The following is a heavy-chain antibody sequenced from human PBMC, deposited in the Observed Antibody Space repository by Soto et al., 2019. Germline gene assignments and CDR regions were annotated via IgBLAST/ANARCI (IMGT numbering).Heavy chain of an antibody. Sequence: QLQLQESGPGLVKPSETLSLTCTVSGGSISSSSYYWGWIRQPPGKGLEWIGSIYYSGSTYYNPSLKSRVTISVDTSKNQFSLKLSSVTAADTAVYYCARHIRGDSGYPNSIISYSYYMDVWGKGTTVTVSS. J-gene: IGHJ6*03. CDR3: ARHIRGDSGYPNSIISYSYYMDV. CDR2: IYYSGST. D-gene: IGHD5-12*01. V-gene: IGHV4-39*01. CDR1: GGSISSSSYY.